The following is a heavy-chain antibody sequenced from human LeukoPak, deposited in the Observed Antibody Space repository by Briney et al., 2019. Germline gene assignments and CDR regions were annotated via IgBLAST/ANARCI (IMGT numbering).Heavy chain of an antibody. Sequence: AESLMISCKGSGYTFTSYWIGWLRQMPGKCLEWMGIIYPGDSDTRYSPSFQGQVSISVDKSISTAYLQWSSLKASDTAMYYCARRGSGWYVDYWGQGTLVTVSS. CDR3: ARRGSGWYVDY. CDR2: IYPGDSDT. CDR1: GYTFTSYW. D-gene: IGHD6-19*01. J-gene: IGHJ4*02. V-gene: IGHV5-51*01.